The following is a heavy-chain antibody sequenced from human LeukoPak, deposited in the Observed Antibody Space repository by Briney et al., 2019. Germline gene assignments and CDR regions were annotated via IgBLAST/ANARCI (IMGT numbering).Heavy chain of an antibody. D-gene: IGHD4-11*01. CDR2: IIQDSSAT. V-gene: IGHV3-74*01. Sequence: SGGSLRLSCAASGITFRNYWMHWVRQAPGKGLEWVSHIIQDSSATFYADSVKGRFTISRDNDKDTLYLQMNSLRAEDTAVYYCATDDYRGLGYWGQGTLVTVSS. J-gene: IGHJ4*02. CDR1: GITFRNYW. CDR3: ATDDYRGLGY.